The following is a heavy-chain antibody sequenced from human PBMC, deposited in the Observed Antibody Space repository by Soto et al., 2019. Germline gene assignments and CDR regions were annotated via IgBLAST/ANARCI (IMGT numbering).Heavy chain of an antibody. CDR1: GYTFTSYD. V-gene: IGHV1-8*01. CDR2: MNPNSGNT. CDR3: ARGSTTNYYDSSGSNDY. Sequence: ASVKVSCKASGYTFTSYDINWVRQATGQGLELMGWMNPNSGNTGYAQKFQGRVTMTRNTSISTAYMELSSLRSEDTAVYYCARGSTTNYYDSSGSNDYWGQGTLVTVSS. J-gene: IGHJ4*02. D-gene: IGHD3-22*01.